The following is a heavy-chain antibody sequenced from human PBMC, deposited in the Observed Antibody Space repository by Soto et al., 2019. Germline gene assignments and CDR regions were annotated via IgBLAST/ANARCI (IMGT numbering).Heavy chain of an antibody. D-gene: IGHD3-16*01. J-gene: IGHJ5*02. Sequence: XETLSLTCSVSGFSIRNSYWTWIRQSAGKGLEWIGRISTSGNTNYNPSLNSRLTMSVDTSKNQVSLKLTSVTAADTAVYYCARGGGVPALGDHWGQGTLVTVSS. CDR3: ARGGGVPALGDH. CDR2: ISTSGNT. V-gene: IGHV4-4*07. CDR1: GFSIRNSY.